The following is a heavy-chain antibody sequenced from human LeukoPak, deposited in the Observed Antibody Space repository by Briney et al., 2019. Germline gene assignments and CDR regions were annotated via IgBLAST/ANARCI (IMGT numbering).Heavy chain of an antibody. J-gene: IGHJ4*02. V-gene: IGHV3-48*02. CDR1: GFTFSSYS. CDR3: ARGPPYYDFWSGYYGFDY. Sequence: GSLRLSCAASGFTFSSYSMNWVRQAPGKGLEWVSYISSSSSTIYYADSVKGRFTISRDNAKNSLYLQMNSLRDEDTAVYYCARGPPYYDFWSGYYGFDYWGQGTLVTVSS. D-gene: IGHD3-3*01. CDR2: ISSSSSTI.